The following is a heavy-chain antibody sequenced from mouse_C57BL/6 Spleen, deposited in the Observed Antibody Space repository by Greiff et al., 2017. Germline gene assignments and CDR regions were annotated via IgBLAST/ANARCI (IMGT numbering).Heavy chain of an antibody. D-gene: IGHD2-1*01. CDR1: GYTFTSYW. CDR2: IDPSDSYT. V-gene: IGHV1-59*01. J-gene: IGHJ4*01. CDR3: ARTPRGNLDAMAY. Sequence: QVQLQQPGAELVRPGTSVKLSCKASGYTFTSYWMHWVKQRPGQGLEWIGVIDPSDSYTNYNQKFKGKATLTVDTSSSTAYMQLSSLTSKDSAVYYCARTPRGNLDAMAYWGQGTSVTVSS.